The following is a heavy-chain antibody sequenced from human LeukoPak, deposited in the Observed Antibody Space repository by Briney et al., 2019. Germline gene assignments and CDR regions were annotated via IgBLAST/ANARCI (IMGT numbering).Heavy chain of an antibody. D-gene: IGHD1-1*01. CDR3: APNSATGTIDY. CDR1: RFTFGSYW. J-gene: IGHJ4*02. CDR2: IKQDRSET. V-gene: IGHV3-7*01. Sequence: GGSLRLSCAASRFTFGSYWMSWVRQAPGKGLEWVANIKQDRSETYYVDSVKGRFTISRDNAKNSLYLQMNSLRAEDTAVYYCAPNSATGTIDYWGQGTLVTVSS.